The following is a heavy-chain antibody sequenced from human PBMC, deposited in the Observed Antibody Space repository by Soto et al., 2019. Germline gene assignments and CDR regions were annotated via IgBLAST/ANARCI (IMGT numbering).Heavy chain of an antibody. CDR1: GGSFSGYY. CDR2: INHSGST. V-gene: IGHV4-34*01. Sequence: QVQLQQWGAGLLKPSETLSLTCAVYGGSFSGYYWSWIRQPPGKGLEWIGEINHSGSTNYNPSRKIRVTISVDASKNNFSLKLSSVTAADTAVYYCARGERAFDIWGQGTMVTVSS. D-gene: IGHD1-1*01. J-gene: IGHJ3*02. CDR3: ARGERAFDI.